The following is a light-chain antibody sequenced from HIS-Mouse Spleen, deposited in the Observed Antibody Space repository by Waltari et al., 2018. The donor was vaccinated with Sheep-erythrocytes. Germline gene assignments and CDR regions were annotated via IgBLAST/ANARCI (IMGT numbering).Light chain of an antibody. V-gene: IGKV3-15*01. J-gene: IGKJ2*01. CDR2: GAS. Sequence: EIVMTQSPATLSVSPGERATLSCRASQSVSSNLAWYLQKPGQAPRLLIYGASTRATGIPARFSGSGSGTEFTLTISSMQSEDFAVYYCQQYNNWPPPYTFGQGTKLEIK. CDR3: QQYNNWPPPYT. CDR1: QSVSSN.